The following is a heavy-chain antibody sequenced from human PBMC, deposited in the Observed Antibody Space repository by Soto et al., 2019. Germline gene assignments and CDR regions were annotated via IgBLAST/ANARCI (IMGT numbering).Heavy chain of an antibody. V-gene: IGHV4-39*01. Sequence: QLQLQESGPGLVKPSETLSLTCAVSGGSISSSSYYWGWLRQPPGKGLEWIGSIYYSGSTYYTPSLQSRVSMSVDACKNQFSLKLNSVTAADTAVYYCARRTVNIRTFYSGLKTHGFDCWGQGTLVTVSS. J-gene: IGHJ4*02. CDR3: ARRTVNIRTFYSGLKTHGFDC. CDR2: IYYSGST. CDR1: GGSISSSSYY. D-gene: IGHD6-19*01.